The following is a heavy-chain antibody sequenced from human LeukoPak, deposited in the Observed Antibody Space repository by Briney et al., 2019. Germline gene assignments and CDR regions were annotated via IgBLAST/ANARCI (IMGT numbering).Heavy chain of an antibody. J-gene: IGHJ6*02. D-gene: IGHD4-17*01. V-gene: IGHV5-51*01. Sequence: GESLKISCKASQYSFSSFWIAWVRQMPGKGLEWMGIIYPGDSETRYSPSFRGQVTISADKSISTAYLHWSSLRASDTAMYYCARHAGGDYGGYGMGVWGQGTTVTVSS. CDR2: IYPGDSET. CDR1: QYSFSSFW. CDR3: ARHAGGDYGGYGMGV.